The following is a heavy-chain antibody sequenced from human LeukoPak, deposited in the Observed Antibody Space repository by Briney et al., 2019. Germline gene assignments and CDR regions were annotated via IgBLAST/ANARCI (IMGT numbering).Heavy chain of an antibody. CDR1: GDSVSSSRYY. V-gene: IGHV4-39*01. Sequence: SETLSLTCIVSGDSVSSSRYYWGCIRQPPGRGLECIGSIYYSGTTFYNPSLKSRVTISVDTSKNQFSMKLTSVTAADTAVYFCARQDYDFWSGYYDYWGQGTLVTVSS. CDR3: ARQDYDFWSGYYDY. J-gene: IGHJ4*02. D-gene: IGHD3-3*01. CDR2: IYYSGTT.